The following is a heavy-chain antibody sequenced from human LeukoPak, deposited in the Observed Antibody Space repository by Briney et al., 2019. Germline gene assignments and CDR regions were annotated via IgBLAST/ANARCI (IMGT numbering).Heavy chain of an antibody. D-gene: IGHD1-26*01. CDR3: ASLRERSYYARGFDY. Sequence: SETLSLTCTVSGGSISSYYWSWIRQPPGKGLEWIGYIYYSGSTNYNPSLKSRVTISVDTSKNQFSLKLSSVTAADTAVYHCASLRERSYYARGFDYWGRGTLVTVSS. CDR2: IYYSGST. CDR1: GGSISSYY. V-gene: IGHV4-59*08. J-gene: IGHJ4*02.